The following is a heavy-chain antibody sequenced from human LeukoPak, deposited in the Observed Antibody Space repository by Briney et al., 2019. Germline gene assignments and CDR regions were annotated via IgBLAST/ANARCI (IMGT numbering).Heavy chain of an antibody. CDR2: IRDKVSGGTT. J-gene: IGHJ4*02. V-gene: IGHV3-49*04. Sequence: GGSLRLSCRGSGLSFGGDAVSWVRQAPGKGLEWVGFIRDKVSGGTTEYVASVRGRFTISRDDSRSIAYLQMTRLKTEDTAVYYCTINYYNGSLYADHWGQGTLVTVSS. D-gene: IGHD3-22*01. CDR1: GLSFGGDA. CDR3: TINYYNGSLYADH.